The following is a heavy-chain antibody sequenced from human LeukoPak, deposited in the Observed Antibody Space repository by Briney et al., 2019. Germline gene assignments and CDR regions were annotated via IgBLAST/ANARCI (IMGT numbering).Heavy chain of an antibody. D-gene: IGHD6-13*01. V-gene: IGHV3-7*01. Sequence: GGSLRLSCAASGFTFSTHWMSWVRQAPGKGLEWVANIKQDGSEKYYVDSVKGRFTISRDNAKNSLYLQMNSLRAEDTAMYYCARDSAGNDYWGQGTLVTVSS. CDR2: IKQDGSEK. J-gene: IGHJ4*02. CDR3: ARDSAGNDY. CDR1: GFTFSTHW.